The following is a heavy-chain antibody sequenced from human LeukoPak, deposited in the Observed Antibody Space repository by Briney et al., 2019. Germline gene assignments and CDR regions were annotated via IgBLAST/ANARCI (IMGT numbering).Heavy chain of an antibody. J-gene: IGHJ1*01. D-gene: IGHD6-19*01. CDR2: IYSGGST. Sequence: GGSLRLSCAASGFTVSSNYMSWVRQAPGKGLEWVSVIYSGGSTYYADSVKGRFTISRDNSKNTLYLQMNSLRAEDTAVYYCARMDVYSSGWEHWGQGTLVTVSS. CDR1: GFTVSSNY. CDR3: ARMDVYSSGWEH. V-gene: IGHV3-53*01.